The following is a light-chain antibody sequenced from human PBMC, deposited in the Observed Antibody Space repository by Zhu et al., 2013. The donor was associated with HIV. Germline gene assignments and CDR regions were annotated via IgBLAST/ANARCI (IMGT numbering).Light chain of an antibody. CDR3: QQYYTTPWT. CDR1: QSVRSN. CDR2: GAS. J-gene: IGKJ1*01. Sequence: DILMTQFPATLSVSPGDRATVFCRASQSVRSNLAWYQQKPGQAPRLLIYGASTRATGIPARFSGSGSGTEFTLTISSLQSEDFAFYYCQQYYTTPWTFGQGTKVEIK. V-gene: IGKV3-15*01.